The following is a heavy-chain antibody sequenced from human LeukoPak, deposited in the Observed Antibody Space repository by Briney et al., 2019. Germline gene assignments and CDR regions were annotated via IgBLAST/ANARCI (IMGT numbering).Heavy chain of an antibody. Sequence: ASVKVSCKASGYSFTRQDMHWVRQAPGQGREWMGWINPNTGGTNYAQKFQGRVTMTRDTTISAAFMELSRLTSDDTAVYYCASYPRYSSSPPFDYWGQGTLVTVSS. V-gene: IGHV1-2*02. D-gene: IGHD6-19*01. J-gene: IGHJ4*02. CDR1: GYSFTRQD. CDR3: ASYPRYSSSPPFDY. CDR2: INPNTGGT.